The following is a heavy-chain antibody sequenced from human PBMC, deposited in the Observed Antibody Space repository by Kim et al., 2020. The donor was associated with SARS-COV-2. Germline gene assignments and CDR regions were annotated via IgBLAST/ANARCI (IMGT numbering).Heavy chain of an antibody. V-gene: IGHV3-48*02. D-gene: IGHD6-19*01. CDR2: ISSSSSTI. CDR1: GFTFSSYS. J-gene: IGHJ6*02. Sequence: GGSLRLSCAASGFTFSSYSMNWVRQAPGKGLEWVSYISSSSSTIYYADSVKGRFTISRDNAKNSLYLQMNSLRDEDTAVYYCARIPIAVAGTGYYGMDVWGQGTTFTVSS. CDR3: ARIPIAVAGTGYYGMDV.